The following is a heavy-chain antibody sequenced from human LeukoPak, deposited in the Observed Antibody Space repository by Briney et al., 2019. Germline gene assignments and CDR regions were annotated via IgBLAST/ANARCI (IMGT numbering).Heavy chain of an antibody. J-gene: IGHJ4*02. V-gene: IGHV4-39*07. CDR2: IYYSGST. CDR3: ASRRFGELLLDY. CDR1: GGSISSSSYY. D-gene: IGHD3-10*01. Sequence: SETLSLTCTVSGGSISSSSYYWGWIRQPPGKGLEWIGSIYYSGSTYYNPSLKSRVTISVDTSKNQFSLKLSSVTAADMAVYYCASRRFGELLLDYWGQGTLVTVSS.